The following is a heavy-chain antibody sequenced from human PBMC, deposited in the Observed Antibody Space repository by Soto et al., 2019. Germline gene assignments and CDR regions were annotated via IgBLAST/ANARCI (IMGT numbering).Heavy chain of an antibody. J-gene: IGHJ6*02. CDR1: GFSFISYS. CDR3: ARDNRYGDDGASWFEGYYYGMDV. Sequence: GSLSLSCPASGFSFISYSMNWVRPAPGRGLEWFSSISSSSSYIYYANSVEGRFTISRDNAKNSLYLQMNSLRAEDTAVYYCARDNRYGDDGASWFEGYYYGMDVWGQGTTVTVSS. V-gene: IGHV3-21*01. D-gene: IGHD4-17*01. CDR2: ISSSSSYI.